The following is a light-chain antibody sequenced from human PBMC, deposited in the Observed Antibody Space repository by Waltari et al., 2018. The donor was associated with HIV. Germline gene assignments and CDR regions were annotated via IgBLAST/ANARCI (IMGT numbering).Light chain of an antibody. J-gene: IGLJ2*01. Sequence: SAVTQPASVSGLPGQSITISCTGDDNDFDVYNFVSWYQQHPGKLPRLILYDVDRRPSGFPARFSCSRSGHTASLNISGLRAEDEADYYCALFTDDSTLLFGGGTKVTVL. CDR1: DNDFDVYNF. V-gene: IGLV2-14*03. CDR3: ALFTDDSTLL. CDR2: DVD.